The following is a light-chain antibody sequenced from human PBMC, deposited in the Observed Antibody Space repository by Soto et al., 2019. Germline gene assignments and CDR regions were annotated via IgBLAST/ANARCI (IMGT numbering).Light chain of an antibody. CDR3: SSYTSTSSYV. V-gene: IGLV2-14*03. J-gene: IGLJ1*01. CDR2: EVS. CDR1: SSDVGGYNS. Sequence: QSALTQPASVSGSPGQSITVSCTGTSSDVGGYNSVSWYQQHPGKPPKLIIHEVSNRPSGVSDRFSGSKSGNTASLTISGLQAEDEADYYCSSYTSTSSYVFATGTKVTVL.